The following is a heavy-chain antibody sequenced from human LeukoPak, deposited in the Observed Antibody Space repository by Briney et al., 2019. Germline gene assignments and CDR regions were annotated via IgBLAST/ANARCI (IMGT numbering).Heavy chain of an antibody. Sequence: SETLSLTCTVSGGSISSYYWSWIRQPPGEGLEWIGYIYYSGSTNYNPSLKSRVTISVDTSKNQVSLKLTSVTAADTAVYYCARVGRESSGWYYFDYWGQGTLVTVSS. V-gene: IGHV4-59*01. D-gene: IGHD6-19*01. CDR3: ARVGRESSGWYYFDY. CDR2: IYYSGST. J-gene: IGHJ4*02. CDR1: GGSISSYY.